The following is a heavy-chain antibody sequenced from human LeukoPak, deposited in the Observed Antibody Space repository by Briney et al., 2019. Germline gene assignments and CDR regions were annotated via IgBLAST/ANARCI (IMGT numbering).Heavy chain of an antibody. J-gene: IGHJ6*03. V-gene: IGHV3-20*04. CDR2: INWNGGST. CDR3: ARQSVSVVPAAVNGADYYYYYMDV. Sequence: PGGSLRLSCAASGFTFDDYGMSWVRQAPGKGLEWVSGINWNGGSTAYADSVKGRFTISRDNAKNSLYLQMNSLRAEDTALYYCARQSVSVVPAAVNGADYYYYYMDVWGKGTTVTVSS. D-gene: IGHD2-2*01. CDR1: GFTFDDYG.